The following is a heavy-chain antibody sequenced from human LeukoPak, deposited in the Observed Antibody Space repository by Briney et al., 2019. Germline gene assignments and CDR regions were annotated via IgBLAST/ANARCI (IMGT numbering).Heavy chain of an antibody. J-gene: IGHJ4*02. V-gene: IGHV4-59*01. Sequence: SETLSLTCTVSGGFINSYYWGWIRQPPEKGLEWIGYIYYSGSTTYNPSLKSRVTISVDTSKNQFSLKLSSVTAADTAVYYCARETSSGSGYYFDYWGQGTLVTVSS. D-gene: IGHD3-22*01. CDR2: IYYSGST. CDR1: GGFINSYY. CDR3: ARETSSGSGYYFDY.